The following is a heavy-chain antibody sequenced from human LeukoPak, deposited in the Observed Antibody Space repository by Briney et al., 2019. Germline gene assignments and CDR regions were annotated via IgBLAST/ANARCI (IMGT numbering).Heavy chain of an antibody. CDR1: GFILSSYS. V-gene: IGHV3-30*03. J-gene: IGHJ4*02. Sequence: GGSLRLSCAASGFILSSYSMNWARQTPGKGLEWVAVIASHAGDAHYSDSVKGRFTISRDNSKNTLYLQMNNLGVEDTAVYYCARDRLNRADCGTDCYSAVFDYWGQGVLVTVSS. D-gene: IGHD2-21*02. CDR3: ARDRLNRADCGTDCYSAVFDY. CDR2: IASHAGDA.